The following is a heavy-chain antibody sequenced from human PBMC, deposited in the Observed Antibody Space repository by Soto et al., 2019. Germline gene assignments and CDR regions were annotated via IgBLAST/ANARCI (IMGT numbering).Heavy chain of an antibody. J-gene: IGHJ4*02. CDR1: GFTFNSLS. D-gene: IGHD2-21*02. CDR3: ARAPYGDRQYFDY. V-gene: IGHV3-30*04. CDR2: ISHDGRVT. Sequence: QVQLVESGGGMVQPGTSLRLSCAASGFTFNSLSLHWVRQRPDKGLEWVAVISHDGRVTFYADFVKGRFTVSRDNSKNTIYLQVNSLRAEDTAVYYCARAPYGDRQYFDYWGQGTLVTVSS.